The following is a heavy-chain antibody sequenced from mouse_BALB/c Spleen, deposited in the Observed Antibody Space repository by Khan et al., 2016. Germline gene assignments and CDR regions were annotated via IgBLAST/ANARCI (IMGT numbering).Heavy chain of an antibody. Sequence: QVQLKQSGPELVKPGASVKMSCKASGYTFTDYVISWVKQRTGQGLEWIGEIYPGSGSTYYNEKFKGKATLTADKSSNTADMQLSSLTSEDSAVYFCAKGLGAMDYWGQGTSVTVSS. J-gene: IGHJ4*01. CDR3: AKGLGAMDY. V-gene: IGHV1-77*01. CDR2: IYPGSGST. CDR1: GYTFTDYV. D-gene: IGHD3-3*01.